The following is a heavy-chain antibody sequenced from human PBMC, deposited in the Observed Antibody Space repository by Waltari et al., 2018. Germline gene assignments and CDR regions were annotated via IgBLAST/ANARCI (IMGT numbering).Heavy chain of an antibody. D-gene: IGHD2-15*01. V-gene: IGHV3-48*01. CDR1: GITLSTHS. CDR2: ISSSSGSI. CDR3: AREAWYGNYYHYGMDV. Sequence: EVQLVESGGGLVQPGGSLSLSCAVSGITLSTHSMNWVRQGPGKGLEWVSYISSSSGSINYADSVKGRFTISRDNAKNSLHLQMNSLRAEDTAIYYCAREAWYGNYYHYGMDVWGRGTTVTVSS. J-gene: IGHJ6*02.